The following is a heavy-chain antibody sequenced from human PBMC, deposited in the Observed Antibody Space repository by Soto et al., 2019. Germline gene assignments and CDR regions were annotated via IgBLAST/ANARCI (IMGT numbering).Heavy chain of an antibody. CDR1: GFTFSSHS. CDR2: ISRSSSYI. J-gene: IGHJ4*02. V-gene: IGHV3-21*01. CDR3: ARLDRGSLDY. D-gene: IGHD6-25*01. Sequence: EVQLVESGGGLVKPGGSLRLSCAASGFTFSSHSMNWVRQAPGKGLEWVSSISRSSSYIYYADSVKGRFTISRDNAKILVYLQMNSLRAEDTAVYYCARLDRGSLDYWGRGTLVTVSS.